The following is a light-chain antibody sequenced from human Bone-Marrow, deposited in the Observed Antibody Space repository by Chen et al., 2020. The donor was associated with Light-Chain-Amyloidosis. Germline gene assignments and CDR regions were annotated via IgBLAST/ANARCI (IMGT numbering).Light chain of an antibody. CDR3: QVWDRSSDRPV. Sequence: SYVLTQPSSVSVAPGQTATIACGGNNIGSTSVHWYQQTPGQAPLLVVYDDSDRPSGIPERGSGSNAGNTATLTIGRGEAGDEADYDCQVWDRSSDRPVFGGGTKLTVL. V-gene: IGLV3-21*02. J-gene: IGLJ3*02. CDR2: DDS. CDR1: NIGSTS.